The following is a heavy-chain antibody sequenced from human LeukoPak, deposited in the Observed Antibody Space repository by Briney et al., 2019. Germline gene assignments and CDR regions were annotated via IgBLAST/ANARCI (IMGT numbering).Heavy chain of an antibody. D-gene: IGHD3-22*01. Sequence: GGSLTLSCAASGFTFSSHSMNWVRPAPGKGLEWVSSISSGSSYIYYADSVKGRFTISRDNATNSLYLQMNSVRAEDTAVYYCERDWGYYDSSGYYYPYYFDYWGQGTLVTVSS. V-gene: IGHV3-21*01. CDR1: GFTFSSHS. CDR3: ERDWGYYDSSGYYYPYYFDY. J-gene: IGHJ4*02. CDR2: ISSGSSYI.